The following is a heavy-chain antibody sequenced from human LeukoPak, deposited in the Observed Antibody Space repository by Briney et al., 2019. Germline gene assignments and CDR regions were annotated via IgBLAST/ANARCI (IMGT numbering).Heavy chain of an antibody. CDR2: IRRGGSST. Sequence: PGGSLRLSCAASGFTFNSYDMSWVRQASGKGLEWVSGIRRGGSSTYYADSVKGRFTISRDNSKNTLYLQMNSLRAEDTAVYYCAKVRSGWYGDFDYWGQGTLVTVSS. CDR1: GFTFNSYD. D-gene: IGHD6-19*01. J-gene: IGHJ4*02. V-gene: IGHV3-23*01. CDR3: AKVRSGWYGDFDY.